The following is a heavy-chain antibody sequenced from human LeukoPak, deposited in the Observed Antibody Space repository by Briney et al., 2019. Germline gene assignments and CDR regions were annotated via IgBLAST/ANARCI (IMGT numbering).Heavy chain of an antibody. CDR1: GYSFLSYW. D-gene: IGHD4-17*01. V-gene: IGHV5-51*01. CDR2: IYPGDSDT. CDR3: ARSERYGDLFDY. Sequence: GESLKISCKGSGYSFLSYWVGWVRQMPGKGLEWMGIIYPGDSDTTYSPSFQGQVTISVDKSISTAYLQWSSLKASDTAMYYCARSERYGDLFDYWGQGTLVTVSS. J-gene: IGHJ4*02.